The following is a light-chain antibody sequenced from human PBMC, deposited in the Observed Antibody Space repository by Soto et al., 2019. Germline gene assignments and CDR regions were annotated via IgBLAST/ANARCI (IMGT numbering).Light chain of an antibody. V-gene: IGKV3-20*01. CDR3: QQYDNSLYT. J-gene: IGKJ2*01. CDR1: QSVSSSY. Sequence: EIVLTQSPGTLSLSPGVRATLSCRASQSVSSSYLAWYQQKPGQPPRLLIYAASSRATGIPDRFSGSGSGTDFTLTISTLEPEDFAVYYCQQYDNSLYTFGQGTKLEIK. CDR2: AAS.